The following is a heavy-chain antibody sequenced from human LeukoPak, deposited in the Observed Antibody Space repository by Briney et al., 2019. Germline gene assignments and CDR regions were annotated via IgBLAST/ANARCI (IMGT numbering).Heavy chain of an antibody. D-gene: IGHD2-8*01. CDR2: VSGSGSDT. Sequence: GGSLRVSCAAFGFPFAHYAMVWVRQAPGKGLESIASVSGSGSDTYKTDSVKGRFTISRDNSKNTIYLQMNSLRAEDTAVYYCAKIYCTAITCPAYWYGMDVWGQGTTVTVSS. CDR1: GFPFAHYA. V-gene: IGHV3-23*01. J-gene: IGHJ6*02. CDR3: AKIYCTAITCPAYWYGMDV.